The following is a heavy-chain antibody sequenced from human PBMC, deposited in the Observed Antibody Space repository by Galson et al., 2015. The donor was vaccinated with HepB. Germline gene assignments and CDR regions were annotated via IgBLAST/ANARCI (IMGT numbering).Heavy chain of an antibody. D-gene: IGHD2-15*01. CDR2: MYPSGST. Sequence: WIGNMYPSGSTYYSPSLKSRVTISLDKSKNQLSLKLSSVTAADTAVYYCARRSSVASYYFDSWGQGTLVTVSS. V-gene: IGHV4-38-2*01. CDR3: ARRSSVASYYFDS. J-gene: IGHJ4*02.